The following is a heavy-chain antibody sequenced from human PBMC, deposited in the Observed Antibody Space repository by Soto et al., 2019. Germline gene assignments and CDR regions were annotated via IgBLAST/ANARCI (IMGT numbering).Heavy chain of an antibody. CDR2: ISGSGDTI. V-gene: IGHV3-23*01. D-gene: IGHD3-22*01. CDR3: AKDGAKYHDSSGYYGEFEY. CDR1: GFTFSNYA. J-gene: IGHJ4*02. Sequence: PGGSLRLSCAASGFTFSNYAMSWVRQAPVKGLEWVSTISGSGDTINYADSVRGRFTISRDNSKNTLYLQMNGLRAEDTAVYYCAKDGAKYHDSSGYYGEFEYWGQGTLVTVSS.